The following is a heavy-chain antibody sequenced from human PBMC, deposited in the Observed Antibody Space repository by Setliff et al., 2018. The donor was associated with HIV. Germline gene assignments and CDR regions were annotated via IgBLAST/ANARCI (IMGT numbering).Heavy chain of an antibody. CDR2: VHYSGNT. J-gene: IGHJ6*03. Sequence: ETLSLTCSVSGGSVNSYHWSWIRQPPGKGLEWIGNVHYSGNTYYTSSLQSRVIISADTSKSQFYLRLSSVTAADTGVYYCARVRGYSSSSRDFYYHNMEVWGKRTTVTVSS. D-gene: IGHD6-6*01. V-gene: IGHV4-59*04. CDR3: ARVRGYSSSSRDFYYHNMEV. CDR1: GGSVNSYH.